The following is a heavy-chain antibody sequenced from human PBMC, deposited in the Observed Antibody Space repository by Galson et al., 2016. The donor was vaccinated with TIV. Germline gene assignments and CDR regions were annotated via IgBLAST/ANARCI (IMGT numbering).Heavy chain of an antibody. CDR2: IYYSGST. V-gene: IGHV4-59*01. CDR3: TGGSGGYLPGY. Sequence: ETLSLTCTVSGGSISSYYWSWIRQTPGKGLEWIGYIYYSGSTNYNPSLKSRVTISLDTSKNLFSLKLSSVTAADTAVYYCTGGSGGYLPGYWGQGTLVTVSS. D-gene: IGHD3-10*01. CDR1: GGSISSYY. J-gene: IGHJ4*02.